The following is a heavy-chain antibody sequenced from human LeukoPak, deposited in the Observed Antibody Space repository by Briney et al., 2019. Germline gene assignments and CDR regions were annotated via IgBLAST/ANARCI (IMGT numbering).Heavy chain of an antibody. V-gene: IGHV4-39*01. D-gene: IGHD6-19*01. CDR3: ARKQWLVYYFDY. J-gene: IGHJ4*02. Sequence: SETLSLTCTVSGGSISSSSYYWGWIRQPPGTGLEWIGSIYYSGSTYYNPSLKSRVTISVDTSKNQFSLKLSSVTAADTAVYYCARKQWLVYYFDYWGQGTLVTVSS. CDR1: GGSISSSSYY. CDR2: IYYSGST.